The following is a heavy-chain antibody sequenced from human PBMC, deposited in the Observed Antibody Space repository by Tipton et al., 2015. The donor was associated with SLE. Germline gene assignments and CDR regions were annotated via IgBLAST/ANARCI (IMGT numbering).Heavy chain of an antibody. J-gene: IGHJ5*02. V-gene: IGHV4-39*07. D-gene: IGHD1-26*01. CDR2: INHSGST. CDR3: ARGLPATSWFDP. CDR1: GGSISSSSYY. Sequence: TLSLTCSVSGGSISSSSYYRGWIRQPPGKGLEWIGEINHSGSTNYNPSLKSRVTISVDTSKNQFSLKLSSVTAADTAVYYCARGLPATSWFDPWGQGTLVTVSS.